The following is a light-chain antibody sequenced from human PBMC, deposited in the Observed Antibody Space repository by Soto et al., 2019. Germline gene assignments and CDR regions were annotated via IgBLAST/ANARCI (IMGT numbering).Light chain of an antibody. CDR1: QSVGRD. CDR2: DAS. Sequence: EIAMTQSPTTLSVSPGERATVSCTTSQSVGRDLAWYQQKPGQAPRLLIYDASTRATGVPDRFSGSGSGTDFTLTISSLQSEDFAVYYCQEYINWPRLTFGGGTKVDVK. V-gene: IGKV3-15*01. J-gene: IGKJ4*01. CDR3: QEYINWPRLT.